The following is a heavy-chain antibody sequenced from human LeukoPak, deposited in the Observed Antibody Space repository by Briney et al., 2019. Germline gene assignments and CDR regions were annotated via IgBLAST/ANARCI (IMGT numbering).Heavy chain of an antibody. D-gene: IGHD1-26*01. Sequence: QPGGSLRLSCAASGFTFSSYAMHWVRQAPGKGLEWVAVISYDGSNKYYADSVKGRFTISRDNAKNSLYLQMNSLRAEDTAVYYCARMELLGGDYWGQGALVTVSS. CDR2: ISYDGSNK. CDR1: GFTFSSYA. V-gene: IGHV3-30-3*01. J-gene: IGHJ4*02. CDR3: ARMELLGGDY.